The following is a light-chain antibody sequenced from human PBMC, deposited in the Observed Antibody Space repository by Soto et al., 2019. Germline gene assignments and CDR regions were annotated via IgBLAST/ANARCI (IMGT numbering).Light chain of an antibody. CDR3: QQYGSATTT. V-gene: IGKV3-20*01. CDR1: QSVTXNY. CDR2: CAS. Sequence: DMVRPHSPATLSLSPGERATLSCRASQSVTXNYLGWYQETPGQAPRILXVCASIRATGSPDRLSGSGSATDFTLTISRLEPKYSVVYHFQQYGSATTTFGQGTKVDIK. J-gene: IGKJ1*01.